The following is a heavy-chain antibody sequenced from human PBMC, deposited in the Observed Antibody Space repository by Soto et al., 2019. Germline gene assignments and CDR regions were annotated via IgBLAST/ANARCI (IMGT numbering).Heavy chain of an antibody. CDR3: ASAKAVVIAALGI. J-gene: IGHJ3*02. CDR2: ISTSGSTI. Sequence: GGSLRLSCATSGFTFTDYYMTWIRQAPGKGLEWLSYISTSGSTIFYADSVKGRFTISRDNSKNTLYLQLDSLTGADTAVYYCASAKAVVIAALGIWGQGTMVTVSS. V-gene: IGHV3-11*01. CDR1: GFTFTDYY. D-gene: IGHD2-21*01.